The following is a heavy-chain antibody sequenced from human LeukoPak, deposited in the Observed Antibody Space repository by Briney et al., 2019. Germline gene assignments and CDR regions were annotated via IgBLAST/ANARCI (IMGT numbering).Heavy chain of an antibody. CDR2: IYYSGST. V-gene: IGHV4-39*01. CDR3: ARGAKLLWFGTRSQGAFDI. D-gene: IGHD3-10*01. J-gene: IGHJ3*02. CDR1: GGSISSSSYY. Sequence: SETLSLTCTVSGGSISSSSYYWGWIRQPPGKGLEWIGSIYYSGSTYYNPSLKSRVTISVDTSKNQFSLKLSSVTAADTAVYYCARGAKLLWFGTRSQGAFDIWGQGTMVTVSS.